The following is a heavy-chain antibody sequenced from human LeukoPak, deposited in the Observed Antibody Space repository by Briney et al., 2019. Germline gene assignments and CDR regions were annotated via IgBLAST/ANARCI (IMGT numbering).Heavy chain of an antibody. CDR1: GFTFGAYY. D-gene: IGHD6-13*01. V-gene: IGHV3-7*03. CDR3: ATPGYSSSWYDY. CDR2: IKQDGSEK. J-gene: IGHJ4*02. Sequence: GRSLRLSCAASGFTFGAYYMTWVRQAPGKGLEWVANIKQDGSEKYYVDSVKGRFTISRDNANNSLYLQMNSLRAEDTAVYYCATPGYSSSWYDYWGQGTLVTVSS.